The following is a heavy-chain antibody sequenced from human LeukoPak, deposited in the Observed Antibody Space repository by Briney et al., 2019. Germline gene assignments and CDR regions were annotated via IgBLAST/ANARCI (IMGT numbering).Heavy chain of an antibody. CDR1: GGSFSGYY. Sequence: SETLSLTCAVYGGSFSGYYWSWIRQPPGKGLEWIGEINHSGSTNYNPSLKSRVTISVDTSKNQFSLKLSSVTAADTAVYYCARDQKAVAGTVRAPTFDIWGQGTMVTVSS. J-gene: IGHJ3*02. CDR3: ARDQKAVAGTVRAPTFDI. V-gene: IGHV4-34*01. CDR2: INHSGST. D-gene: IGHD6-19*01.